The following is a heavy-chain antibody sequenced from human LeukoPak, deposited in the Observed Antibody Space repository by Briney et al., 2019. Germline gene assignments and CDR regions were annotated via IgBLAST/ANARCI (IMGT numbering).Heavy chain of an antibody. Sequence: SETLSLTCTVSGGSISSYYWSWIRQPAGKGLEWIGRIYTSGSTNYNPSLKSRVTMSVDASKNQFSLKLSSVTAADTAVYYCARGLTGTTREVLDYWGQGTLVTVSS. CDR1: GGSISSYY. J-gene: IGHJ4*02. D-gene: IGHD1-7*01. CDR3: ARGLTGTTREVLDY. CDR2: IYTSGST. V-gene: IGHV4-4*07.